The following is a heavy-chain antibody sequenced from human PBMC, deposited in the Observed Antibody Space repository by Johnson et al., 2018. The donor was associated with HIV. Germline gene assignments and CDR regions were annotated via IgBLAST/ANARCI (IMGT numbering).Heavy chain of an antibody. CDR2: IKQDGSEK. J-gene: IGHJ3*02. Sequence: VQLVESGGGLVQPGGSLRLSCAASGFTFSSYWMSCVRQAPGKGLEWVANIKQDGSEKYYVDSVKGRFTISRDNAKNSLYLQMNSLRAEDTAVYYCARAAYSGSHHDAFDIWGQGTMVTVSS. D-gene: IGHD1-26*01. CDR3: ARAAYSGSHHDAFDI. CDR1: GFTFSSYW. V-gene: IGHV3-7*01.